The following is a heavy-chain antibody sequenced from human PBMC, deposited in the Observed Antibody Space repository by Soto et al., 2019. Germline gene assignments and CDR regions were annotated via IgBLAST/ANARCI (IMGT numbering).Heavy chain of an antibody. Sequence: PGGSLRLSCAASGFTFSRYAMSWVRQAPGKGLEWVSTFSGPGGGTYYADSVKGRFTISRDNFKSTLYLQMSSLRAEDTAVYYCVRDQGDHVIHFDHWGQGPLVTVSS. CDR2: FSGPGGGT. CDR3: VRDQGDHVIHFDH. J-gene: IGHJ4*02. D-gene: IGHD3-16*01. CDR1: GFTFSRYA. V-gene: IGHV3-23*01.